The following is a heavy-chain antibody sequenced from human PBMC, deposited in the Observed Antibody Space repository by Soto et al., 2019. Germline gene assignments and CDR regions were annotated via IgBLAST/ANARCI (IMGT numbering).Heavy chain of an antibody. J-gene: IGHJ6*02. V-gene: IGHV3-33*08. CDR3: ALICYDGSNNYYAASVKGRFTISRDNSKNTLYLQMNSLRAEDTAVYYCARDYYRFNSGYGFSMDV. Sequence: GGSLRLSGVAAGFVFSTYGRHWVRQAPGKGLEWVAGRWYDGSNKCYADAVKGRFSISSVDSKNTRCLEVKGLGAGGSAREWGALICYDGSNNYYAASVKGRFTISRDNSKNTLYLQMNSLRAEDTAVYYCARDYYRFNSGYGFSMDVWGQGTTVTVSS. D-gene: IGHD5-12*01. CDR2: RWYDGSNK. CDR1: GFVFSTYG.